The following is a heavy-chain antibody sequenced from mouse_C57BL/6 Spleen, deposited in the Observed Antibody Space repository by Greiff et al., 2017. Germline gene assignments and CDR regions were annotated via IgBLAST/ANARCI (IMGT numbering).Heavy chain of an antibody. CDR1: GYAFSSSW. V-gene: IGHV1-82*01. D-gene: IGHD4-1*01. Sequence: QVQLQQSGPELVKPGASVKISCKASGYAFSSSWMNWVKQRPGKGLEWIGRIYPGDGDTNYNGKFKGKATLTADKSSSTAYMQLSSLTSEDSAVYFCASGDWDDAMDDWGQGTSVTVSS. CDR2: IYPGDGDT. CDR3: ASGDWDDAMDD. J-gene: IGHJ4*01.